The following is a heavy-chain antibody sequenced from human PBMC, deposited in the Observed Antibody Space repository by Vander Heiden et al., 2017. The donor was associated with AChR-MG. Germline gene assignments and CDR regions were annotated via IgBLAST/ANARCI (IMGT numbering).Heavy chain of an antibody. CDR1: GFTFTNYH. V-gene: IGHV1-46*03. Sequence: QVQLVQSGDELKKPGASLKVCCKTSGFTFTNYHMHWVRQAPGQGLEWVGTINPSLDSTHYAQKFQGRVRMTRDTSTKTVYMDMTSLRPEDTAVYFCARELTGSFYFDFWGQGSLVTVSS. J-gene: IGHJ4*02. CDR2: INPSLDST. D-gene: IGHD1-26*01. CDR3: ARELTGSFYFDF.